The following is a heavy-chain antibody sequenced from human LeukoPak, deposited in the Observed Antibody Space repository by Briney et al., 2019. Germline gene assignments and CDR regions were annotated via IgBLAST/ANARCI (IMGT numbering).Heavy chain of an antibody. CDR1: GFTFSSYS. J-gene: IGHJ6*02. V-gene: IGHV3-48*02. D-gene: IGHD5-12*01. CDR3: ASSVWSGYEPGGYYYYYGMDV. Sequence: PGGSLRLSCAASGFTFSSYSMNWVRQAPGKGLEWVSYISSSSTTIYYADSVKGRFTISRDNAKNSLYLQMNSLTDEDTAVYYCASSVWSGYEPGGYYYYYGMDVWGQGTTVTVSS. CDR2: ISSSSTTI.